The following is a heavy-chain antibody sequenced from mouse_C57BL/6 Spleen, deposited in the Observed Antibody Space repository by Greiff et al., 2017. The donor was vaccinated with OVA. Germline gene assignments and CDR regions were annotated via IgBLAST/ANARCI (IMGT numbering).Heavy chain of an antibody. D-gene: IGHD4-1*01. CDR1: GFTFSSYA. V-gene: IGHV5-4*03. CDR2: ISDGGSYT. Sequence: EVKVEESGGGLVKPGGSLKLSCAASGFTFSSYAMSWVRQTPEKRLEWVATISDGGSYTYYPDNVKGRFTISRDNAKNNLYLQMSHLKSEDTAMYYCARTGQSWYFDVWGTGTTVTVSS. J-gene: IGHJ1*03. CDR3: ARTGQSWYFDV.